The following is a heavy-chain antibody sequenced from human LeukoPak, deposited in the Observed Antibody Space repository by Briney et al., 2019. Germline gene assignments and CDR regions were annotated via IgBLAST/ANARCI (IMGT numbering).Heavy chain of an antibody. V-gene: IGHV4-61*02. D-gene: IGHD3-3*02. Sequence: SQTLSLTCTVSGGSVRRGNYYWTWIRQPAGSGLEWIGRIYTSGTTDYNPSLRTRVTISVDASRNQFSLNLSSVTAADTAVYYCARHFFGTTRNAFDIWGQGTMVTVSS. J-gene: IGHJ3*02. CDR2: IYTSGTT. CDR3: ARHFFGTTRNAFDI. CDR1: GGSVRRGNYY.